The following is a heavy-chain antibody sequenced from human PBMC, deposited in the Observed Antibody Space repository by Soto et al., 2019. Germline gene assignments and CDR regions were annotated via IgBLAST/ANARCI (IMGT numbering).Heavy chain of an antibody. D-gene: IGHD3-3*01. J-gene: IGHJ6*02. CDR2: ISGSGGST. V-gene: IGHV3-23*01. CDR1: GFTFSSYA. Sequence: EVQLLESGGGLVQPGGSLRLSCAASGFTFSSYAMSWVRQAPGKGLEWVSAISGSGGSTYYADSVKCRFTISRDNSKNTLYLQMNSLRAEDTDVYYCAKALGITIFGVAIEYGMDVWGQGTTVTVSS. CDR3: AKALGITIFGVAIEYGMDV.